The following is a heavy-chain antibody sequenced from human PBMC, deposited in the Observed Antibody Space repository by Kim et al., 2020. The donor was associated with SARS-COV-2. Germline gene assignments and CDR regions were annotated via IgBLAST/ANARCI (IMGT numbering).Heavy chain of an antibody. CDR1: GFSFSSNW. Sequence: GGSLRLSCAASGFSFSSNWMSWVRQTPGRGLEWVANIKYDGSERYYADSVKGHFTISRDNAKNSLYLQMNSLRVEDTAVYYCARARGMDVWGQGTTLTVSS. V-gene: IGHV3-7*01. CDR2: IKYDGSER. J-gene: IGHJ6*02. CDR3: ARARGMDV.